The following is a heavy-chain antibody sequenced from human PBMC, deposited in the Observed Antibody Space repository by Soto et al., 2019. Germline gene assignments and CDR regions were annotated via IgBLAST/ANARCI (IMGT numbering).Heavy chain of an antibody. V-gene: IGHV3-15*01. J-gene: IGHJ4*02. CDR3: TTRFLEWLLFDY. CDR2: IKSKTDGGTT. CDR1: GFTFSNAW. D-gene: IGHD3-3*01. Sequence: GGSLRLSCAASGFTFSNAWMSWVRQAPGKGLEWVGRIKSKTDGGTTDYAAPVKGRFTISRDDSKNTLYLQMNSLKTEDTAVYYCTTRFLEWLLFDYWGQGTLVTVSS.